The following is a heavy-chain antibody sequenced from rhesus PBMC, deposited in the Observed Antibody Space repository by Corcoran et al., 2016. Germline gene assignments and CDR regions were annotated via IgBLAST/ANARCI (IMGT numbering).Heavy chain of an antibody. Sequence: QVQLQESGPGLVKPSETLSLSCAVSGGPLTDRYYLSRNRPPPGKGLEWVGYNYGSGGSTYYNPSLKSRVTISTDTSKNQFSLKLSSVTAADTAVYYCASMRYSGGWSDYWGQGVLVTVSS. CDR2: NYGSGGST. J-gene: IGHJ4*01. CDR3: ASMRYSGGWSDY. V-gene: IGHV4-106*01. CDR1: GGPLTDRYY. D-gene: IGHD6-37*01.